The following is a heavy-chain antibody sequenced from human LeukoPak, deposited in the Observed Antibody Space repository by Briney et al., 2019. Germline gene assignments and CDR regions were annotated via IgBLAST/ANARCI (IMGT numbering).Heavy chain of an antibody. D-gene: IGHD6-19*01. CDR2: ISAYNDNT. CDR1: GYTFTSYG. Sequence: ASVKVSCKASGYTFTSYGISWVRQAPGQGLEWMGWISAYNDNTNYAQKLQGRVTMTTDTSTSTAYMELRSLRSDDTAVCYCARSGYSSGRDAFDIWGQGTMVTVSS. V-gene: IGHV1-18*01. J-gene: IGHJ3*02. CDR3: ARSGYSSGRDAFDI.